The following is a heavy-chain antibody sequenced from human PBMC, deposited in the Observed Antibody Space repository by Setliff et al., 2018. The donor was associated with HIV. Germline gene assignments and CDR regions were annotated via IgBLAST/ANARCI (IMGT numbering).Heavy chain of an antibody. Sequence: ASVKVSCKASGYTFTTYGVNWVRQAPGQGLEWMGWINSYNGKTKFAQKFQGRVTMTTDTSTTTAFMELRSLKADDTGIYYCSRSGVPPYYYYGMDVWGQGTTVTVSS. CDR2: INSYNGKT. CDR1: GYTFTTYG. V-gene: IGHV1-18*04. J-gene: IGHJ6*02. D-gene: IGHD3-10*01. CDR3: SRSGVPPYYYYGMDV.